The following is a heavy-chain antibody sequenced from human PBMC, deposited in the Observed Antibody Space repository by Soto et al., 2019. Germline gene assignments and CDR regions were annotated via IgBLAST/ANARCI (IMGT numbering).Heavy chain of an antibody. CDR3: ARWYYYGSGSYYNWFDP. D-gene: IGHD3-10*01. CDR2: INHSGST. J-gene: IGHJ5*02. CDR1: GGSFSGYY. V-gene: IGHV4-34*01. Sequence: SETLSLTCAVYGGSFSGYYWSWIRQPPGKGLEWIGEINHSGSTNYNPSLKSRVTISVDTSKYQFSLKLSSVTAADTAVYYCARWYYYGSGSYYNWFDPWGQGTLVTVSS.